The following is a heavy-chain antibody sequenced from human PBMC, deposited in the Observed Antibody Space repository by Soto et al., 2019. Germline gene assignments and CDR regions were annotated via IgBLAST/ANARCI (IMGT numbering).Heavy chain of an antibody. CDR2: INHRGNT. D-gene: IGHD1-26*01. J-gene: IGHJ4*02. CDR1: GGSFSGYY. CDR3: ARFGPSGSLPH. Sequence: SETLSLTCAVYGGSFSGYYWSWIRQPPGKGLEWIGEINHRGNTNYNPSLMRRVTISVDTSKNQFSLRVSSVTAADTAIYHCARFGPSGSLPHWSQGTLVTVSS. V-gene: IGHV4-34*01.